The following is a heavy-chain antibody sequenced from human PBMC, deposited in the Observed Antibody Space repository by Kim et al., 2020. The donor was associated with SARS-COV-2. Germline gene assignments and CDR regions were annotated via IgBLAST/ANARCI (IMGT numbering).Heavy chain of an antibody. Sequence: GGSLRLSCAASGFTFSSYSMNWVRQAPGKGLEWVSSISSSSSYIYYAESVKGRFTISRDNAKNSLYLQMNSLRAEDTAVYYCARGTVSLYYDFWSGYYKLDYWGQGTLVTVSS. J-gene: IGHJ4*02. V-gene: IGHV3-21*01. D-gene: IGHD3-3*01. CDR1: GFTFSSYS. CDR3: ARGTVSLYYDFWSGYYKLDY. CDR2: ISSSSSYI.